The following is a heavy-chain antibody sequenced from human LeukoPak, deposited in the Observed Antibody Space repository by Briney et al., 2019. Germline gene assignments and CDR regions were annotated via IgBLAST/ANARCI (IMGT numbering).Heavy chain of an antibody. V-gene: IGHV3-30*02. Sequence: GGSLRLSCAASGFTFSSYGMHWVRQAPGKGLEWVAFIRYDGSNKYYTDSVKGRFTISRDNSKNTLYLQMNSLRAEDTAVYYCAKPRGYSGYDSRDWGQGTLVTVSS. CDR2: IRYDGSNK. D-gene: IGHD5-12*01. J-gene: IGHJ4*02. CDR3: AKPRGYSGYDSRD. CDR1: GFTFSSYG.